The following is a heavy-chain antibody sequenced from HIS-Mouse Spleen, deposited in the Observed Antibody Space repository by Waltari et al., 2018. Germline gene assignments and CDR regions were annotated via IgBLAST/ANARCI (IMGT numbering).Heavy chain of an antibody. J-gene: IGHJ2*01. CDR3: AREIPYSSSWYDWYFDL. D-gene: IGHD6-13*01. CDR1: GGSISSSSYH. V-gene: IGHV4-39*07. Sequence: QLQLQESGPGLVKPSETLSLTCTVSGGSISSSSYHWGCIRQPPGKGLEWIGSIYYSGSNYYNPSLKSRVTISVDTSKNQFSLKLSSVTATDTAVYYCAREIPYSSSWYDWYFDLWGRGTLVTVSS. CDR2: IYYSGSN.